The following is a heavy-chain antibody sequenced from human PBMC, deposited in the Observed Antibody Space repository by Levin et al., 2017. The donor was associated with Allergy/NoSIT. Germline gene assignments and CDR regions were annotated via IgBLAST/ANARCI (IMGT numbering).Heavy chain of an antibody. CDR2: ISYDGSNK. V-gene: IGHV3-30-3*01. D-gene: IGHD3-22*01. CDR3: ARDRGERTYYDDSSGFFDY. Sequence: GGSLRLSCAASGFTFSSYAMHWVRQAPGKGLEWVAVISYDGSNKYYADSVKGRFTISRDNSKNTLYLQMNSLRAEDTAVYYCARDRGERTYYDDSSGFFDYWGQGTLVTVSS. CDR1: GFTFSSYA. J-gene: IGHJ4*02.